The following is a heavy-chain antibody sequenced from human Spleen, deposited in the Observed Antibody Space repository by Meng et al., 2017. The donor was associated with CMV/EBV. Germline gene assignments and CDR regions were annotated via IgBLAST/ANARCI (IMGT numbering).Heavy chain of an antibody. D-gene: IGHD6-19*01. J-gene: IGHJ3*01. V-gene: IGHV1-18*01. CDR2: VSPYNTKT. CDR1: GGTFSSYT. CDR3: ASTGYTSGWLNGLDL. Sequence: ASVKVSCKASGGTFSSYTVTWERQAPGQGLEWMGWVSPYNTKTEYDKKFQGRVTMTTDTATSTAFLELRSLRSDDSAVYYCASTGYTSGWLNGLDLWGQGTVVTVSS.